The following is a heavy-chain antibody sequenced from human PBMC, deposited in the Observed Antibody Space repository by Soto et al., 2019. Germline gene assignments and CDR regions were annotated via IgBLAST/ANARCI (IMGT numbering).Heavy chain of an antibody. Sequence: ASVKVSCKASGYSCTTHGISCVLQSPLHWLEWMGWISAYNGDTHYVQRFQGRLTMTTDTSTSTAYMELRSLTSDDTAVYYCARDPPFSGILRGTQLMDVWGQGTTVTVSS. J-gene: IGHJ6*02. CDR1: GYSCTTHG. CDR2: ISAYNGDT. V-gene: IGHV1-18*04. CDR3: ARDPPFSGILRGTQLMDV. D-gene: IGHD4-17*01.